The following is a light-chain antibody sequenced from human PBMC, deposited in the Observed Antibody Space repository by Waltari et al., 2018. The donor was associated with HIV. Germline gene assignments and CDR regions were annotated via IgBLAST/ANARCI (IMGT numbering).Light chain of an antibody. Sequence: AIQMTQSPPSLSASVGGRVTIPVRQGQGTGNDLDGDQQEPGKPPKLLFYSAPRLQSGVASRFSGSGSGTDVTLTISGLRPEDFATYDCMHDYNYPRTFGRG. J-gene: IGKJ1*01. CDR1: QGTGND. V-gene: IGKV1-6*01. CDR3: MHDYNYPRT. CDR2: SAP.